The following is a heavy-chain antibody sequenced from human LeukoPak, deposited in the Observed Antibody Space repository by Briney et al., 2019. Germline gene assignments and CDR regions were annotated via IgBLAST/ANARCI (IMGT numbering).Heavy chain of an antibody. J-gene: IGHJ6*02. CDR1: GYTLTELS. D-gene: IGHD2-15*01. CDR2: FDPEDGET. V-gene: IGHV1-24*01. CDR3: ATGYCSGGSCYFNYYYGMDV. Sequence: ASVKDSCKVSGYTLTELSMHWVRQAPGKGLEWMGGFDPEDGETIYAQKFQGRVTMTEDTSTDTAYMELSSLRSEDTAVYYCATGYCSGGSCYFNYYYGMDVWGQGTTVTVSS.